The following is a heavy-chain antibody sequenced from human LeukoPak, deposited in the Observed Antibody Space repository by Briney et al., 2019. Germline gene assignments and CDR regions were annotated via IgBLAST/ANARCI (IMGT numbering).Heavy chain of an antibody. CDR3: ARDRLEIKYFDL. V-gene: IGHV3-33*01. J-gene: IGHJ2*01. Sequence: GRSLRLSCAASGFTFRNFGMHWVRQGPGKGLEWVAVIYYDGGKKYCADSVKGRFTISRDNSKNTLYLQLNSLRAEDTAVYYCARDRLEIKYFDLWGRGTQVTVSS. CDR1: GFTFRNFG. CDR2: IYYDGGKK. D-gene: IGHD1-1*01.